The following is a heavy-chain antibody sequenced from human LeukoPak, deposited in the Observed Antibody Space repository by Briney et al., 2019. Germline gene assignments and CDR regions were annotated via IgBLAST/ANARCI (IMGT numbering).Heavy chain of an antibody. CDR3: ATEIVGYGDVHYFDS. V-gene: IGHV1-24*01. CDR2: FNPEDAET. D-gene: IGHD4-17*01. Sequence: ASVKVSCKVSGYTLTEISRHWVRQAPGQGLEWMGGFNPEDAETIYARSFRGRLTVTEDTSTDTAYMELSSLRSEDTAMYYCATEIVGYGDVHYFDSWGQGTLVTVSS. J-gene: IGHJ4*02. CDR1: GYTLTEIS.